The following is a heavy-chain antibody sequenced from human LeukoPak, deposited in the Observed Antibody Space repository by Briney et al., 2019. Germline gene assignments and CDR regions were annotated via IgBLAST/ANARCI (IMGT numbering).Heavy chain of an antibody. V-gene: IGHV3-21*01. J-gene: IGHJ6*02. CDR2: ISSSTSYI. CDR1: GFTFDDYA. Sequence: GGSLRLSCAASGFTFDDYAMHWVRQAPGKGLEWVSSISSSTSYIFYADSMKGRFTISRDNAKNSLYLQMNSLRAEDTAVYYCARVLSAAMWGGMDVWGQGTTVTVSS. CDR3: ARVLSAAMWGGMDV. D-gene: IGHD2-2*01.